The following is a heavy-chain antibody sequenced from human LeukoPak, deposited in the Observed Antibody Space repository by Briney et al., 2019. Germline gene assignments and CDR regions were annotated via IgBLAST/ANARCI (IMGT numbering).Heavy chain of an antibody. Sequence: ASVKVSCKASGGTFSSYAISWVRQAPGQGLEWMGGIIPIFGTANYAQKFQGRVTITADKSTSTAYMELSSLRSEDAAVYYCARFPAGGMLITKYYFDYWGQGTPVTVSS. CDR1: GGTFSSYA. V-gene: IGHV1-69*06. J-gene: IGHJ4*02. CDR2: IIPIFGTA. CDR3: ARFPAGGMLITKYYFDY. D-gene: IGHD3-16*01.